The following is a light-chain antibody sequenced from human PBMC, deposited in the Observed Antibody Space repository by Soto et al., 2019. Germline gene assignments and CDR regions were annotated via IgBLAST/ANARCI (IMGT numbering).Light chain of an antibody. CDR1: SSDVGGYKY. Sequence: QSALTQPASVSGSPGQSITISCTGTSSDVGGYKYVSWYQQHPDKAPKLIIFEVSNRPSGISSRFSGSKSGNTASLTISGLQAEDEADYYCCSFALRSTLIFGGGTQLTVL. CDR2: EVS. CDR3: CSFALRSTLI. V-gene: IGLV2-14*01. J-gene: IGLJ2*01.